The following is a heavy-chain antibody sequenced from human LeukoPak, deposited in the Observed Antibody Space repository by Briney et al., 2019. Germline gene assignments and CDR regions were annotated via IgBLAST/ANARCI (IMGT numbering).Heavy chain of an antibody. CDR3: ARKGTASYSSSCLRCDYFDY. D-gene: IGHD6-6*01. CDR1: GFTVSSNY. Sequence: GGSLRLSCAASGFTVSSNYMSWVRQAPGKGLEWVSIIHSGGSTYYAGSVKGRFTISKDNSKNTLYLQMNSLRAEDTAVYYCARKGTASYSSSCLRCDYFDYWGQGTLVTVSS. V-gene: IGHV3-53*01. CDR2: IHSGGST. J-gene: IGHJ4*02.